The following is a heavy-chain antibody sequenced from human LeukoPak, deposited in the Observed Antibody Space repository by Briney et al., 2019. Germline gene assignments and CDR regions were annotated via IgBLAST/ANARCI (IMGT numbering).Heavy chain of an antibody. Sequence: ASVKVSCKASGYTFSAYSIHWVRQAPGQGLEWMGWINPDSGDTNYAQKFQGRVTMTRDTSISTAYMELSRLRSDDTAVYYCARWHCSGRRWFDPWGQGTLVTVSS. J-gene: IGHJ5*02. CDR3: ARWHCSGRRWFDP. D-gene: IGHD3-10*02. CDR1: GYTFSAYS. V-gene: IGHV1-2*02. CDR2: INPDSGDT.